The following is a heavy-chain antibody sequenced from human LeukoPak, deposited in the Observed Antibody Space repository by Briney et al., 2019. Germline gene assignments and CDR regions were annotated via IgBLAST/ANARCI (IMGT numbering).Heavy chain of an antibody. CDR2: IRSKAYGGTT. V-gene: IGHV3-49*03. CDR1: GFTFGDYA. Sequence: LTGGSLRLSCTASGFTFGDYAMSWFRQAPGKGLEWVGFIRSKAYGGTTEYAASVKGRFTISRDDSKSSAYLQMNSLKTEDTAVYYCTRSPEQQLAYYYYYMDVWGKGTTVTVSS. J-gene: IGHJ6*03. CDR3: TRSPEQQLAYYYYYMDV. D-gene: IGHD6-13*01.